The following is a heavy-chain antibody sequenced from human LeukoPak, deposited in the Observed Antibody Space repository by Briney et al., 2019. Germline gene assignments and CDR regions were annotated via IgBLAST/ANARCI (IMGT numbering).Heavy chain of an antibody. CDR1: GDSVSSNSAA. D-gene: IGHD3-10*01. CDR2: TYYRSQWYN. Sequence: SQTLSLTCVISGDSVSSNSAAWNWIRQSPSRGLEWLGRTYYRSQWYNDYAESVKSRITINPDTPKTQFSLQLNSVTPEDTAVYYCAREAKGGTWFGWFDPWGQGTLVTVSS. CDR3: AREAKGGTWFGWFDP. J-gene: IGHJ5*02. V-gene: IGHV6-1*01.